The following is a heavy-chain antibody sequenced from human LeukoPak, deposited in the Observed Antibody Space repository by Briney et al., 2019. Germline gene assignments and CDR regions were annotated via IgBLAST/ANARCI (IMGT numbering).Heavy chain of an antibody. J-gene: IGHJ6*03. CDR3: ARTTEGGYTYDYFYYYYMDV. CDR2: IYYSGST. D-gene: IGHD5-18*01. CDR1: KFTFSDYG. Sequence: GSLRLSCAASKFTFSDYGMNWIRQPPGKGLEWIGYIYYSGSTNYNPSLKSRVTISVDTSKNQFSLKLSSVTAADTAVYYCARTTEGGYTYDYFYYYYMDVWGKGTTVTISS. V-gene: IGHV4-59*01.